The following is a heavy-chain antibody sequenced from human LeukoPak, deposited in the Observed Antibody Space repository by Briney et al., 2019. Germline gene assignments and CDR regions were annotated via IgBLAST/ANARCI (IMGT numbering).Heavy chain of an antibody. D-gene: IGHD1-1*01. CDR3: ARDSIYVGTNAFDI. CDR2: IYYSGST. CDR1: GGSISSYY. V-gene: IGHV4-59*12. J-gene: IGHJ3*02. Sequence: SETLSLTCTVSGGSISSYYWSWIRQPPGKGLEWIGYIYYSGSTNYNPSLKSRVTISVDTSKNQFSLKLSSVTAADTAVYYCARDSIYVGTNAFDIWGQGTMVTVSS.